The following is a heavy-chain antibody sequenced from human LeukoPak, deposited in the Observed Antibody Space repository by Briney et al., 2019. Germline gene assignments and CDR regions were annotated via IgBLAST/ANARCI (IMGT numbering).Heavy chain of an antibody. CDR2: IYSGGNT. V-gene: IGHV3-53*01. CDR3: ARCYYDGSGFYYYFDY. D-gene: IGHD3-22*01. Sequence: GGSLRLSCVVSGFTVSNNYMSWVRQAPGKGLEWVSVIYSGGNTYYTDSVKGRFTISRDNPKNMVFLQMGSLRGEDTAVYYCARCYYDGSGFYYYFDYWGQGTLVTVSS. J-gene: IGHJ4*02. CDR1: GFTVSNNY.